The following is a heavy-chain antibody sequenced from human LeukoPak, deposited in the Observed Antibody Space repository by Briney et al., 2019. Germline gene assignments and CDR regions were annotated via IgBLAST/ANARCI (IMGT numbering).Heavy chain of an antibody. V-gene: IGHV4-39*01. CDR2: IYYSGST. CDR3: ARHGLRYCSSTSCYPLNWFDP. Sequence: SETLSLTCTVSGGSLSSSSYYWGWIRQPPGKGLEWIGSIYYSGSTYYNPSLKSRVTISVDTFKNQFSLKLSSVTAADTAVYYCARHGLRYCSSTSCYPLNWFDPWGQGTLVTVSS. D-gene: IGHD2-2*01. J-gene: IGHJ5*02. CDR1: GGSLSSSSYY.